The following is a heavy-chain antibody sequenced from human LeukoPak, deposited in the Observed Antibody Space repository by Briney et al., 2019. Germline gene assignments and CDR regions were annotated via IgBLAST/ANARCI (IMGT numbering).Heavy chain of an antibody. J-gene: IGHJ3*02. CDR1: GFTFSSYA. Sequence: GGSLRLSCAASGFTFSSYAMSWVRHAPGKGLERVSAISGSGGSTYYADSVKGRFTISRDNSKNTLYLQMNSLRVEDTAVYYCAKVIGGSSAYDALDIWGQGTMVTVSS. CDR2: ISGSGGST. CDR3: AKVIGGSSAYDALDI. D-gene: IGHD6-6*01. V-gene: IGHV3-23*01.